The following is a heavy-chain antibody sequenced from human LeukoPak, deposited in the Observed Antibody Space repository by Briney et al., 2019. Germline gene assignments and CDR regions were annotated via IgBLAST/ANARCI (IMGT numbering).Heavy chain of an antibody. CDR3: ARLRRNSDKSGFYYYYDY. D-gene: IGHD3-22*01. CDR2: INTVASYI. J-gene: IGHJ4*02. Sequence: GGSLRLSCAASGLTFISFSFNWVRQGPGKGLEWVSSINTVASYIYYADSVKGRFTISRDNAKNSLYLQMNSLRAEDTGVYYCARLRRNSDKSGFYYYYDYWGQGTPVTVSS. CDR1: GLTFISFS. V-gene: IGHV3-21*03.